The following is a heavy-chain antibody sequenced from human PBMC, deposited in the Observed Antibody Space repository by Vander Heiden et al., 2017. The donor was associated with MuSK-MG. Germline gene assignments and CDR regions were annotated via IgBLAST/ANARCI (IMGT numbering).Heavy chain of an antibody. CDR3: ARDPVYSRRGWMGYFDY. Sequence: QVQLVQSGAEVKKPGSSVKVSCKASGGPFSSYAISWVRQAPGQGLEWMGRIIPILGIANYAQKFQGRVTITADKSTSTAYMELSSLRSEDTAVYYCARDPVYSRRGWMGYFDYWGQGTLVTVSS. D-gene: IGHD6-13*01. V-gene: IGHV1-69*04. CDR1: GGPFSSYA. CDR2: IIPILGIA. J-gene: IGHJ4*02.